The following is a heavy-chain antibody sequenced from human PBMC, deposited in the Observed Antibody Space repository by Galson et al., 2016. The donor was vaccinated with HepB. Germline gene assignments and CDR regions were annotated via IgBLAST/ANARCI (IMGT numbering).Heavy chain of an antibody. J-gene: IGHJ6*01. V-gene: IGHV3-9*01. CDR1: GSEFDTYA. Sequence: SLRLSCAASGSEFDTYAMHWVRLSPGKGREWVSGISWNGGAIEYADSVKGRFTVSRDNAKKSLFLQMDGLRPEDTALYYWAKSGAGVLDRYMDVWGQGTTVTVSS. D-gene: IGHD1-26*01. CDR3: AKSGAGVLDRYMDV. CDR2: ISWNGGAI.